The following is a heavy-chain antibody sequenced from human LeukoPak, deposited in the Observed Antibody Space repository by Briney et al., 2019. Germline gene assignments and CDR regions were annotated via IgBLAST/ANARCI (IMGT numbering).Heavy chain of an antibody. J-gene: IGHJ4*02. D-gene: IGHD3-3*01. Sequence: GGSLRLSCEASGFSFGTYGMHWVRQAPGKGLEWVAVIWYDGSEIYYADSVKGRFTISRDNSKNTLYLQMNSLRAEDTAIYYCARDTWAAADITFDYWGQGTLVTVSS. CDR3: ARDTWAAADITFDY. CDR1: GFSFGTYG. CDR2: IWYDGSEI. V-gene: IGHV3-33*08.